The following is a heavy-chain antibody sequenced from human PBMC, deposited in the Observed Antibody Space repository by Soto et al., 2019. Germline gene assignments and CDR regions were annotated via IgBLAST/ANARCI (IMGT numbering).Heavy chain of an antibody. D-gene: IGHD3-10*01. Sequence: QVQLVESGGGVVQPGSSLRLSCAASGFTFSTYGMHWLRQAPGKALEWVAVTSYDGSNKHYADSVKGRFTITREKSKNTVYVRINSLRAEDTARYDCVKVETGGRRGYFDFWGRGTLVTVSS. J-gene: IGHJ2*01. V-gene: IGHV3-30*18. CDR1: GFTFSTYG. CDR2: TSYDGSNK. CDR3: VKVETGGRRGYFDF.